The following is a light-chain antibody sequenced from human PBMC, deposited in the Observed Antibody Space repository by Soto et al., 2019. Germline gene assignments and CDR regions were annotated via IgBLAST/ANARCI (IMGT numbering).Light chain of an antibody. Sequence: IQMTQPPSSLSASVGDNVTITCRASQTISSFLNWHQQKVGKAPKVLMYAAASPQSGVPSRFSGSGSGTHFTLTISSLQPEDSATYYCQQSFSSPVTFGGGTKVDIK. CDR2: AAA. CDR1: QTISSF. V-gene: IGKV1-39*01. J-gene: IGKJ4*01. CDR3: QQSFSSPVT.